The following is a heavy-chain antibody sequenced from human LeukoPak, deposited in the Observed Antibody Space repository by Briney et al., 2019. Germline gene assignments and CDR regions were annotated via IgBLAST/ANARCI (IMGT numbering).Heavy chain of an antibody. CDR1: GFTFSSYW. CDR3: ARDHLEWLLYFDY. J-gene: IGHJ4*02. V-gene: IGHV3-74*01. D-gene: IGHD3-3*01. Sequence: GGSLRLSCAASGFTFSSYWMHWVRQAPGKGLVWVSRINSDGSSTNYADSVKGRFTISRDNAKNTLYLQMNSLRAEDTAVYYCARDHLEWLLYFDYWGQGTLVTVSS. CDR2: INSDGSST.